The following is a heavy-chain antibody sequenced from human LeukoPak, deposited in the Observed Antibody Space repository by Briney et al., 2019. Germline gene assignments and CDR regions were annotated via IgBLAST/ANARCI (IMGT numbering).Heavy chain of an antibody. Sequence: PGGSLRLSCAASGFIFSSYGMSWVRQAPGKGLEWVSAISGSGGSTYYADSVKGRFTISRDNSKNTLYLQMNSLRAEDTAVYYCAKDGVAAAGYFDYWGQGTLVTVSS. V-gene: IGHV3-23*01. CDR3: AKDGVAAAGYFDY. J-gene: IGHJ4*02. D-gene: IGHD6-13*01. CDR1: GFIFSSYG. CDR2: ISGSGGST.